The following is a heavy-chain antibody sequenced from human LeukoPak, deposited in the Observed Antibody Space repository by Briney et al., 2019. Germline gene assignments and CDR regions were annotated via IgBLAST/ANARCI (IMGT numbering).Heavy chain of an antibody. CDR1: GGSMNTYY. Sequence: SETLSLTCTVSGGSMNTYYWSWIRQPPGKGLEWIGYIYDSGSTAYNPSLKSRVSISVDTSKTQFSLSLTSVTAADTAIYYCARGPSRFGSAGHWGQGILVTVST. J-gene: IGHJ4*02. V-gene: IGHV4-59*01. CDR2: IYDSGST. D-gene: IGHD2-15*01. CDR3: ARGPSRFGSAGH.